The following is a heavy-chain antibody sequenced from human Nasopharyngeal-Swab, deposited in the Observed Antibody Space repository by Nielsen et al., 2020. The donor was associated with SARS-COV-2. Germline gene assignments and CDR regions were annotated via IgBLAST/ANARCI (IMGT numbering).Heavy chain of an antibody. Sequence: WIRQPPGKGLEWIGSIYYSGSTYYNPSLKSRVTISVDTSKNLFSLKLSSVTAADTAVYYCARERGRGGIWNCYYYYMDVWGKGTTVTVSS. V-gene: IGHV4-39*07. D-gene: IGHD3-10*01. J-gene: IGHJ6*03. CDR3: ARERGRGGIWNCYYYYMDV. CDR2: IYYSGST.